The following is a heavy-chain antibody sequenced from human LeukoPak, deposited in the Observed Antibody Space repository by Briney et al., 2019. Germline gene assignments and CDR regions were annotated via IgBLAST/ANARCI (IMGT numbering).Heavy chain of an antibody. V-gene: IGHV4-4*08. CDR1: GGSISSYY. J-gene: IGHJ4*02. D-gene: IGHD3-16*01. Sequence: SETLSLTCTVSGGSISSYYWSWIRQPPGKGLEWIGYIYTSGSTNYNPSLKSRVTMSVDTSKNQFSLKLSSVTAADTAVYYCARLYGDYWGQGTLVTVSS. CDR2: IYTSGST. CDR3: ARLYGDY.